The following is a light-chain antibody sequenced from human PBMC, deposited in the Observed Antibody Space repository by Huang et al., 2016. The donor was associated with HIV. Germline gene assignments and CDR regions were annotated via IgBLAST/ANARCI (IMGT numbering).Light chain of an antibody. CDR1: QSLLYSSNNKNY. Sequence: DIVMTQSPDSLAVSLGERSTINCKSSQSLLYSSNNKNYLAWYPQKPGQPPKLLIYWASTRGSGVPDRFSGSGSETDFTLTISSLQAEDVAVYYCHQYYATGTFGQGTKVEI. CDR3: HQYYATGT. J-gene: IGKJ1*01. CDR2: WAS. V-gene: IGKV4-1*01.